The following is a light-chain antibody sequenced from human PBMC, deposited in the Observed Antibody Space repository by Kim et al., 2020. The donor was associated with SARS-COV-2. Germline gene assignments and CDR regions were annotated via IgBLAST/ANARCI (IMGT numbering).Light chain of an antibody. CDR3: QAWDSSTLYV. V-gene: IGLV3-1*01. CDR2: QDS. Sequence: VSPGQTVSITCSGDKLGDKYACWYQQKPGQSPVLVIYQDSKRPSGIPERFSGSNSGNTATLTISGTQAMDEADYYCQAWDSSTLYVFGTGTKVTVL. CDR1: KLGDKY. J-gene: IGLJ1*01.